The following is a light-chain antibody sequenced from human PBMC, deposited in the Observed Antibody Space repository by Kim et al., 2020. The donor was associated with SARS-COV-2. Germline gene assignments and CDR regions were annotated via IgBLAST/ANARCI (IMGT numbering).Light chain of an antibody. CDR3: AAWDDSLSVVV. Sequence: QSVLTQPPSVSGTPGQRVTISCSGSSSNIGSNYVYWYQQLPGTAPKLLIYRNNQRPSGVPDRFSGSKSGTSASLAISGLRSEDEADYYCAAWDDSLSVVVFGGGTQLTVL. J-gene: IGLJ2*01. CDR2: RNN. V-gene: IGLV1-47*01. CDR1: SSNIGSNY.